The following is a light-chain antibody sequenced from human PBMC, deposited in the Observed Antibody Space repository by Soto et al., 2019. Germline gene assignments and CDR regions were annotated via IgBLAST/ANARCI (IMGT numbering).Light chain of an antibody. Sequence: EFVLTQYPGTLSLSRGERAILSCRASQSVSSRYLAWYQQKPGQAPRLLSYGASSRATGIPDRFSGSGSGTDFTLTIRTLEPEDFAVYSGHQYGSSLWITFGQETRLEI. CDR1: QSVSSRY. V-gene: IGKV3-20*01. CDR2: GAS. J-gene: IGKJ5*01. CDR3: HQYGSSLWIT.